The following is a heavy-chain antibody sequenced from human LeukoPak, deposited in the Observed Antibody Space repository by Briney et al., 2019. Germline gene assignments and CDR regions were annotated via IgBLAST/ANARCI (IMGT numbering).Heavy chain of an antibody. CDR1: GGTFSSYA. CDR2: IIPIFGTA. D-gene: IGHD2-15*01. Sequence: ASVKVSCKASGGTFSSYAISWVRQAPGQGLEWMGGIIPIFGTANYAQKFQGRVTITADESTSTAYMELSSLRSEDTAVYYCARRWRATHYSDYWGQGTLVTVSS. V-gene: IGHV1-69*13. J-gene: IGHJ4*02. CDR3: ARRWRATHYSDY.